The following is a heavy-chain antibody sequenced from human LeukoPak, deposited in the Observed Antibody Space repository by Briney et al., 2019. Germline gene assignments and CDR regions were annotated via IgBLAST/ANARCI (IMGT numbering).Heavy chain of an antibody. CDR2: IWYDGSNK. V-gene: IGHV3-33*01. CDR1: GFTFSSYG. Sequence: PGGSLRLSCAASGFTFSSYGMHWVRQAPGKGLEGVAVIWYDGSNKYYADSVKGRFTISRDNSKNTLYLQMNSLRAEDTAVYYCARDGGIGMDVWGQGTTVTVSS. J-gene: IGHJ6*02. D-gene: IGHD2-15*01. CDR3: ARDGGIGMDV.